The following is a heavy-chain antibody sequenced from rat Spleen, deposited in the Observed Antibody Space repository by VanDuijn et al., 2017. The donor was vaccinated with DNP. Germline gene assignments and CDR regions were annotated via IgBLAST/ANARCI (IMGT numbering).Heavy chain of an antibody. CDR2: ISTSGGTT. V-gene: IGHV5-46*01. D-gene: IGHD1-1*01. Sequence: EVQLVESGGGLVQPGRSMKLSCAASGFTFSSFPMAWVRQGPTKGLEWVATISTSGGTTYYGDSVKGRFTISRDNAKSTLYLQMNSLRSEDMATYYCARQNYYTYWYFDFWGPGTMVTVSS. CDR1: GFTFSSFP. CDR3: ARQNYYTYWYFDF. J-gene: IGHJ1*01.